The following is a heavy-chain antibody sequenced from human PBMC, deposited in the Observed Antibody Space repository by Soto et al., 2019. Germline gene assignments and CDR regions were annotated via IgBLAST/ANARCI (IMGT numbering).Heavy chain of an antibody. J-gene: IGHJ5*02. CDR1: GFTFSSYA. CDR3: AKDYYDSSDPYVSPNWFDP. V-gene: IGHV3-23*01. Sequence: GGSLRLSGATSGFTFSSYAISWVRQAPGKGLEWVSAISGSGGSTYYADSVKGRFTISRDNSKNTLYLQMNSLRAEDTAVYYCAKDYYDSSDPYVSPNWFDPWGQGTLVTVSS. D-gene: IGHD3-22*01. CDR2: ISGSGGST.